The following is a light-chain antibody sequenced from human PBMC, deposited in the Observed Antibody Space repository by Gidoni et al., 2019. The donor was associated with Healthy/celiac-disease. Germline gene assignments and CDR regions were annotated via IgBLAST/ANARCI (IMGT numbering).Light chain of an antibody. CDR2: LGS. Sequence: ASISCRSSQSLLHSNGYNYLDWYLQKPGQSPQLLIYLGSNRASGVPDRFSGSGSGTDFTLKISRVEAEDVGVYYCMQALQMGFTFGPXTKADI. V-gene: IGKV2-28*01. CDR1: QSLLHSNGYNY. J-gene: IGKJ3*01. CDR3: MQALQMGFT.